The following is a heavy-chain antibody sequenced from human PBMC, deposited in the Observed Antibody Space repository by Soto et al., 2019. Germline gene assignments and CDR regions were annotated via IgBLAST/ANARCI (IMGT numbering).Heavy chain of an antibody. CDR1: GGTFSSYA. CDR3: ARGSPNLDYGDYDYYYYGMDV. J-gene: IGHJ6*02. CDR2: IIPIFGTA. V-gene: IGHV1-69*01. D-gene: IGHD4-17*01. Sequence: QVQLVQSGAEVKKPGSSVKVSCKASGGTFSSYAISWVRQAPGQGLEWMGGIIPIFGTANYAQKFQGRVTITADESTSTAYMGLSSLRSEDTAVYYCARGSPNLDYGDYDYYYYGMDVWGQGTTVTVSS.